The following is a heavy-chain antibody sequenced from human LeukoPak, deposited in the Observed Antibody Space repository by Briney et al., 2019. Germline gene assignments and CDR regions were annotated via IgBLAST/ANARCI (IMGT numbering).Heavy chain of an antibody. J-gene: IGHJ4*02. CDR3: ARLGITGTTRWYYFDY. D-gene: IGHD1-7*01. CDR1: GGSISSGGYS. V-gene: IGHV4-61*02. CDR2: IYTSGST. Sequence: SQTLSLTCAVSGGSISSGGYSWSWIRQPPGKGLEWIGRIYTSGSTNYNPSLKSRVTISVDTSKNQFSLKLSSVTAADTAVYYCARLGITGTTRWYYFDYWGQGTLVTVSS.